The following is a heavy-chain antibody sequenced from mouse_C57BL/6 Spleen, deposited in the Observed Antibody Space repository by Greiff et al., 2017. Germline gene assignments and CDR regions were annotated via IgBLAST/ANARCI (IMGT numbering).Heavy chain of an antibody. CDR1: GYAFTNYL. D-gene: IGHD1-1*01. CDR3: ASTTVEEAMDY. J-gene: IGHJ4*01. CDR2: INPGSGGT. V-gene: IGHV1-54*01. Sequence: QVQLQQSGAELVRPGTSVKVSCKASGYAFTNYLIEWVKQRPGQGLEWIGVINPGSGGTNYNEKFKGKVTLTADKSSSTAYMQLSSLTSEDSAVYFCASTTVEEAMDYWGQGTSVTVSS.